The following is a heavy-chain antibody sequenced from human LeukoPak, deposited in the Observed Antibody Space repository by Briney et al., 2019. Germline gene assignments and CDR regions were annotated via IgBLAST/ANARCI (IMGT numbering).Heavy chain of an antibody. CDR2: INHSGST. J-gene: IGHJ4*02. CDR1: GITFSSYA. V-gene: IGHV4-34*08. D-gene: IGHD3-10*01. Sequence: PGGSLRLSCAASGITFSSYAMSWVRQPPGKGLEWIGEINHSGSTNYNPSLKSRVTISVDTSKNQFSLKLSSVTAADTAVYYCATGIKLHFRYWGQGTLVTVSS. CDR3: ATGIKLHFRY.